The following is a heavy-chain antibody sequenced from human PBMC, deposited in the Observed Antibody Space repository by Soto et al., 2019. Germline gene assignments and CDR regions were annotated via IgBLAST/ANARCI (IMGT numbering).Heavy chain of an antibody. Sequence: SVRVSCKASGGTFSRYAISWLRQAPGQGLEWMGGIIPILGTANYAQKCLGRVTITADESTSTADMALSSLRADDTAGYFCARRENSGDVRAFDLCGQGTRVTV. J-gene: IGHJ3*01. V-gene: IGHV1-69*13. CDR1: GGTFSRYA. D-gene: IGHD4-17*01. CDR3: ARRENSGDVRAFDL. CDR2: IIPILGTA.